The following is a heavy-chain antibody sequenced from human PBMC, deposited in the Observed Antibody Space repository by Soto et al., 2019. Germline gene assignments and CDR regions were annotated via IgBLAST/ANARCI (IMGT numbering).Heavy chain of an antibody. Sequence: QVQLQQWGAGLLKPSETLSLTCAVYGGSFSGYYWSWFRQPPGKGLEWIGEINHSGSTNYNPSLKSRVTISVDTSKNQFSLKLSSVTAADTAVYYCARGYIAANDYWGQGTLVTVSS. J-gene: IGHJ4*02. V-gene: IGHV4-34*01. D-gene: IGHD6-13*01. CDR2: INHSGST. CDR1: GGSFSGYY. CDR3: ARGYIAANDY.